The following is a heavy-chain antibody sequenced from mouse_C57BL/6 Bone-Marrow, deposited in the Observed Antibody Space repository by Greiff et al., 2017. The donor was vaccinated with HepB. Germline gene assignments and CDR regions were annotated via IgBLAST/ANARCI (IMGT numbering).Heavy chain of an antibody. D-gene: IGHD1-1*01. Sequence: EVKLVESGGDLVKPGGSLKLSCAASGFTFSSYGMSWVRQTPDKRLEWVATISSGGSYTYYPDSVKGRFTISRDNAKNTLYLQMSSLKSEDTAMYYCASITTEFDYWGQGTTLTGSS. CDR1: GFTFSSYG. CDR2: ISSGGSYT. CDR3: ASITTEFDY. J-gene: IGHJ2*01. V-gene: IGHV5-6*01.